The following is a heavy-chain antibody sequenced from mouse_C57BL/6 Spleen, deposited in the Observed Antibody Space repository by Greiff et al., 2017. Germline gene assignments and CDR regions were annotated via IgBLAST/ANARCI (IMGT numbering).Heavy chain of an antibody. J-gene: IGHJ2*01. D-gene: IGHD2-4*01. Sequence: EVKLMESGGGLVKPGGSLKLSCAASGFTFSSYTMSWVRQTPEKRLEWVATISGGGGNTYYPDSVKGRFTTSRDNAKNTLYLQMSSLRSEDTALYYCARQGDYDRGDYFDYWGQGTTLTVSS. CDR2: ISGGGGNT. CDR3: ARQGDYDRGDYFDY. CDR1: GFTFSSYT. V-gene: IGHV5-9*01.